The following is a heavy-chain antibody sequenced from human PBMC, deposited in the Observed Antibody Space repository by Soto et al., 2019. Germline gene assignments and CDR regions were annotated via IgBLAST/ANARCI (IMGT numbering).Heavy chain of an antibody. D-gene: IGHD1-26*01. Sequence: QVQLQESGPGLVKPSETLSLTCTVSGGSISSYYWSWIRQPPGKGLEWIGYIYYSGSTNYNPSLKSRVTISVDTSKNQFSLKLSSVTAADTAVYYCARVKGAHTDMSYYYGMDVWGQGTTVTVSS. CDR3: ARVKGAHTDMSYYYGMDV. J-gene: IGHJ6*02. CDR2: IYYSGST. V-gene: IGHV4-59*01. CDR1: GGSISSYY.